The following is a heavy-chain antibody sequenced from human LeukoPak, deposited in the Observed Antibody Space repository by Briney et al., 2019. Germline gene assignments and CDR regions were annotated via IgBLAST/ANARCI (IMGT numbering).Heavy chain of an antibody. CDR3: ARVSSVAEVNLDHDGAYNYYDSSGYYTH. CDR2: ISAYNGNT. D-gene: IGHD3-22*01. J-gene: IGHJ4*02. CDR1: GYTFTSYG. Sequence: ASVKVSCKASGYTFTSYGISWVRQAPGQGLEWMGWISAYNGNTNYAQKLQGRVTMTTDRSTSTAYMELRSLRSDDTAVYYCARVSSVAEVNLDHDGAYNYYDSSGYYTHWGQGTLVTVSS. V-gene: IGHV1-18*01.